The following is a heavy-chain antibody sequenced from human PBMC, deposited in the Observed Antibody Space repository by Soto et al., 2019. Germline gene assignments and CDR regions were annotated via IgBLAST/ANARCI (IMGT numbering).Heavy chain of an antibody. V-gene: IGHV4-30-2*01. CDR2: ISHRGDT. CDR3: ARDYGDYYIDP. Sequence: SETLSLTCAVSGDSITGGYYSWTWIRQPPGKGLEWIGYISHRGDTFYSPSLNSRVTMSLDTSKNQFSLELTSVTAADTAVYFCARDYGDYYIDPWGPGLLVTVSS. CDR1: GDSITGGYYS. J-gene: IGHJ5*02. D-gene: IGHD4-17*01.